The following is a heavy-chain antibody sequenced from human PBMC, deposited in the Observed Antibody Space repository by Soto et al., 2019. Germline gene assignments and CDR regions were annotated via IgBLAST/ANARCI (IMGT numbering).Heavy chain of an antibody. CDR3: TKSSGGSSSVGMDY. CDR2: ITRDGYNK. V-gene: IGHV3-30*04. Sequence: GGSLRLSCAVSGFIFKNYALNWVRQAPGKGLEWVASITRDGYNKYYADSVKGRFSISRDNSKNTLSLQMTALRVEDSSVYYCTKSSGGSSSVGMDYWGPGTLVTVSS. J-gene: IGHJ4*02. CDR1: GFIFKNYA. D-gene: IGHD6-6*01.